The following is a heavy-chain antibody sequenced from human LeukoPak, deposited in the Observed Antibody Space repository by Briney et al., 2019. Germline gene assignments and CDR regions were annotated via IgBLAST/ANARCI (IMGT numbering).Heavy chain of an antibody. J-gene: IGHJ4*02. D-gene: IGHD3-22*01. CDR1: GYSFTNYW. Sequence: GESLKISCKGSGYSFTNYWIGWVRQMPGKGLEWMGITYPGDSDTRYSPSFQGQVTISVDKSISTAYLQWSSLKASDTALYYCARRDSSGYLYFDYWGQGTLVTVSS. V-gene: IGHV5-51*01. CDR3: ARRDSSGYLYFDY. CDR2: TYPGDSDT.